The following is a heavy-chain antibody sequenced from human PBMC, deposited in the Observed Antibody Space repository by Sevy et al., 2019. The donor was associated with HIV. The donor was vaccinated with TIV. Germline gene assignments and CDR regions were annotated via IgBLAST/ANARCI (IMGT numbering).Heavy chain of an antibody. CDR3: ARAVLRYFDWLFDAFDI. J-gene: IGHJ3*02. CDR2: IYYSGST. Sequence: SETLSLTCTVSGGSISSSSYYWGWIRQPPGKGLEWIGSIYYSGSTYYNPSLKSRVTISVDTSKNQFSLKLSSVSAADTAVYYCARAVLRYFDWLFDAFDIWGQGTMVTVSS. V-gene: IGHV4-39*01. D-gene: IGHD3-9*01. CDR1: GGSISSSSYY.